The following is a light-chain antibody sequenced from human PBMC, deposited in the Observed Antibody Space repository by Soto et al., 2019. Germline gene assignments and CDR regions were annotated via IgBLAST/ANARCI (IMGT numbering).Light chain of an antibody. J-gene: IGKJ1*01. Sequence: EIVLTQSPGTLSLSPGERATLSCRASQSVSSNYLAWYQRKPGQAPRLLIYGASSRATGFPDRFSGSGSGADFTLTISRLEPEDFAVYYCHQYGSSPQTFGQGTKVDIK. CDR2: GAS. CDR1: QSVSSNY. V-gene: IGKV3-20*01. CDR3: HQYGSSPQT.